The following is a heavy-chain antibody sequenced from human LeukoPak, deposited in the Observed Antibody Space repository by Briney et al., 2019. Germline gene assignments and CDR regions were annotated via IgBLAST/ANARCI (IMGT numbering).Heavy chain of an antibody. J-gene: IGHJ4*02. CDR2: ISSDSSSFK. V-gene: IGHV3-21*04. D-gene: IGHD1-20*01. Sequence: PGGSLRLSCAASGFTFSSYHFHWVRQAPGKGLEWVSSISSDSSSFKYYAHSVQGRFTISRDNARNSMYLQMNSLRDEDTAVYYCARGTNWSPLDFDYWGQGSLVTVSS. CDR3: ARGTNWSPLDFDY. CDR1: GFTFSSYH.